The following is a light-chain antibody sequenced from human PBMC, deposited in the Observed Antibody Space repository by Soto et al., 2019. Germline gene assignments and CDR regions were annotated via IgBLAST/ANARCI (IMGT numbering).Light chain of an antibody. CDR2: PAS. CDR1: QDISTS. Sequence: DLQLTQSPSLLSASVGDRVTVSCRASQDISTSLAWFQQKAGKVLQLLVYPASTLQDGVPSRFSGSGSGTYFTLTTNNLQAEDFATYYCQHLRTYPFSFGQGTKLDIK. V-gene: IGKV1-9*01. J-gene: IGKJ2*03. CDR3: QHLRTYPFS.